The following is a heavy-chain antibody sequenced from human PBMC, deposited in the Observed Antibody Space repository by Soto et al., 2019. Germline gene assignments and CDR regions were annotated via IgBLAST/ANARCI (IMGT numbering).Heavy chain of an antibody. V-gene: IGHV3-23*01. CDR2: ISVSGDNT. Sequence: GQSLTLSCAPSALNFSRYAMNWVRQAPGGWLQWVSGISVSGDNTAYADSVRGRFTIYRDNSKNTLYLQMDRLRAEDTARYYCAKDAKMRIKVWFPAGYGLDVWGQGTTVTVSS. CDR3: AKDAKMRIKVWFPAGYGLDV. D-gene: IGHD5-18*01. J-gene: IGHJ6*02. CDR1: ALNFSRYA.